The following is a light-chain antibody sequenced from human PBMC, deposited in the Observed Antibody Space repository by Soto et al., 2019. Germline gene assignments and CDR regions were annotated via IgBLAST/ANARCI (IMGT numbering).Light chain of an antibody. J-gene: IGLJ1*01. V-gene: IGLV2-14*01. CDR1: SSDVGTYNY. Sequence: QSALTQSASVSGSPGQSITISCTGTSSDVGTYNYVSWYQHHPGKAPKLIIYEVSNRPSGVSNRFSGSKSGSTASLTISGLQAEDEADYHCTSYTRDTALVFGTGTKLTVL. CDR3: TSYTRDTALV. CDR2: EVS.